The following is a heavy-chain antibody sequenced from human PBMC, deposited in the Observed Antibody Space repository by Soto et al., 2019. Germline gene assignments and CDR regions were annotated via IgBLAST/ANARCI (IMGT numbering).Heavy chain of an antibody. Sequence: PGESLKISCKGSGYSFNTNAIGWVRQMPGKGLEWMGNIFSGDSNARYSPSFQGQVTISADESISTAYLQWNSLKASDTAMYYCATWRGSSWFDYWGQGTLVTVSS. CDR3: ATWRGSSWFDY. D-gene: IGHD6-13*01. CDR2: IFSGDSNA. J-gene: IGHJ4*02. V-gene: IGHV5-51*01. CDR1: GYSFNTNA.